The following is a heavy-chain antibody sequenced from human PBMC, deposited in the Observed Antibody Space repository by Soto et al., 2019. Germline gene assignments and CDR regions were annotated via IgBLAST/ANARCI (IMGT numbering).Heavy chain of an antibody. CDR3: AICMSSYYYYYGMDF. CDR2: IIPIFGTA. CDR1: GGTFSSYA. J-gene: IGHJ6*02. Sequence: SVKVSCKASGGTFSSYAISWVRQAPGQGLEWMGGIIPIFGTANYAQKFQGRVTITADESTSTAYMELSSLRSEDTAVYYCAICMSSYYYYYGMDFWGQGTTVPVSS. D-gene: IGHD2-8*01. V-gene: IGHV1-69*13.